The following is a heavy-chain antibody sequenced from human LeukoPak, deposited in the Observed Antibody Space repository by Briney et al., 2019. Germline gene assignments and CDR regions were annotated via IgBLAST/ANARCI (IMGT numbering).Heavy chain of an antibody. CDR3: ARGGRGYCRSTSCYYPVRGNNWFDP. D-gene: IGHD2-2*01. V-gene: IGHV4-34*01. CDR2: INHSGST. Sequence: PSETLSLTCAVYGGSFSGYYWSWIRQPPGKGLEWIGEINHSGSTNYNPSLKSRVTISVDTSKNQFSLKLSSVTAADTTVYYCARGGRGYCRSTSCYYPVRGNNWFDPWGQGTLVTVSS. J-gene: IGHJ5*02. CDR1: GGSFSGYY.